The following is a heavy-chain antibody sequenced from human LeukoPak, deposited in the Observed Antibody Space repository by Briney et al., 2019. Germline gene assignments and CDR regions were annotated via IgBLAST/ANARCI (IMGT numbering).Heavy chain of an antibody. V-gene: IGHV3-30*18. CDR1: GFTFSSYG. D-gene: IGHD2-8*01. CDR3: AKGQMGPYYFDY. CDR2: TSYDGSNK. J-gene: IGHJ4*02. Sequence: GGSLRLSCAASGFTFSSYGMHWVRQAPGKGLEWVAVTSYDGSNKYYADSVKGRFTISRDNSKNTLYLQMNSLRAEDTAVYYCAKGQMGPYYFDYWGQGTLVTVSS.